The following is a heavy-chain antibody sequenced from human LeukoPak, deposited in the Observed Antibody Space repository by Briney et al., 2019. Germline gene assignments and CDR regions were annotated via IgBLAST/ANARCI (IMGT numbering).Heavy chain of an antibody. J-gene: IGHJ5*02. Sequence: PSETLSLTCTVSGGSISSYYWSWIRQPPGKGLEWIGYIYYSGSTNYNPSLKSRVTISVDTSTNQFSLKLSSVTAADTAVYYCASSKSSWYGWFDPWGQGTLVTVSS. D-gene: IGHD6-13*01. CDR1: GGSISSYY. V-gene: IGHV4-59*08. CDR3: ASSKSSWYGWFDP. CDR2: IYYSGST.